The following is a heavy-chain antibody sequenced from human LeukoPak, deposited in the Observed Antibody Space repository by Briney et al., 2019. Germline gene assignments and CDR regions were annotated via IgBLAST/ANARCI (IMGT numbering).Heavy chain of an antibody. V-gene: IGHV4-59*08. Sequence: SETLSLTCTVFGGSISSYYWSWIRQPPGKGLEWIGHIYYTGSTNYNSSLGSRVTISVDTSKNQFSLILRSVTAADTAVYYCARHVGSSWYDYWGQGTLVTVSS. CDR2: IYYTGST. D-gene: IGHD6-13*01. J-gene: IGHJ5*01. CDR1: GGSISSYY. CDR3: ARHVGSSWYDY.